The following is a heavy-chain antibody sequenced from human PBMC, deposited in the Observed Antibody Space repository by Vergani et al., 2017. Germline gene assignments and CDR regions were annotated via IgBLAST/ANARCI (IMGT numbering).Heavy chain of an antibody. CDR2: ICHTEDT. D-gene: IGHD2-2*02. CDR1: GHSISSNNC. CDR3: ATIGYRRWGYYFDY. J-gene: IGHJ4*02. Sequence: QLQLQESGPGLVKPSETLSLICTVSGHSISSNNCWTWVRQPPGKGLEWIGEICHTEDTKYSPSLKSRVTVSVDESRNLFSLRLNSVTAADTAVYYCATIGYRRWGYYFDYWGQGILVTVSS. V-gene: IGHV4-4*02.